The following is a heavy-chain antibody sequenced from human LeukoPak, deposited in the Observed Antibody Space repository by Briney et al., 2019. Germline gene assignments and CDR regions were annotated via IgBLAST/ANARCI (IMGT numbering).Heavy chain of an antibody. CDR2: IKSKTDGGTT. CDR1: GFTFSNAW. V-gene: IGHV3-15*01. Sequence: GSLRLSCAASGFTFSNAWMSWVRQAPGKGLEWVGRIKSKTDGGTTDYAAPVKGRFTISRDDSKNTLYLQMNSLKTEDTAVYYCTTARYSGSYYWSGDAFDIWGQGTMVTVSS. J-gene: IGHJ3*02. CDR3: TTARYSGSYYWSGDAFDI. D-gene: IGHD1-26*01.